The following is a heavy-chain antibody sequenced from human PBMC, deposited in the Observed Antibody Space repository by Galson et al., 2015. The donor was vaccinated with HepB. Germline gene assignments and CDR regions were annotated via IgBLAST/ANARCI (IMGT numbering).Heavy chain of an antibody. CDR2: ISFDGSDK. CDR3: ARDSQYASTWEDKHFYYGMDV. V-gene: IGHV3-30*04. Sequence: SLRLSCAASGFTFSGYAIHWVRQAPGKGLEWVAVISFDGSDKYYADSVKGRFTISRDNSKNTLYLQMNSLRAEDTAAYYCARDSQYASTWEDKHFYYGMDVWGQGTTGTVSS. D-gene: IGHD6-13*01. CDR1: GFTFSGYA. J-gene: IGHJ6*02.